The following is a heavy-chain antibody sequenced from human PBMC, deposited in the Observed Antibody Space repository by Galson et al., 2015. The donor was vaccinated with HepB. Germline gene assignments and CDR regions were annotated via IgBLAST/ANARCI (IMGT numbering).Heavy chain of an antibody. CDR2: FDPEDGET. CDR1: GYTLTELS. Sequence: SVKVSCKVSGYTLTELSMHWVRQAPGKGLEWMGGFDPEDGETIYARKFQGRVTMTEDTSTDTAYMELSSLRSEDTAVYYCATVVPAAMPENYFDYWGQGTLVTVSS. D-gene: IGHD2-2*01. V-gene: IGHV1-24*01. J-gene: IGHJ4*02. CDR3: ATVVPAAMPENYFDY.